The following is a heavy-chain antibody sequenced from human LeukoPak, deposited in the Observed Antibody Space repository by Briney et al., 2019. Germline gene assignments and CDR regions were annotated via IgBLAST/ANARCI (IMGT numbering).Heavy chain of an antibody. D-gene: IGHD3-22*01. CDR2: ISSSGSTI. Sequence: GGSLRLSCAASGFTFSDYYMSWIRQAPGKGLEWVSYISSSGSTIYYADSVKGRFTISRDNAKNSLYLQMNSLRAEDTAVYYCARDYLVVAPYYFDYWGQGTLVTVSS. CDR3: ARDYLVVAPYYFDY. V-gene: IGHV3-11*01. J-gene: IGHJ4*02. CDR1: GFTFSDYY.